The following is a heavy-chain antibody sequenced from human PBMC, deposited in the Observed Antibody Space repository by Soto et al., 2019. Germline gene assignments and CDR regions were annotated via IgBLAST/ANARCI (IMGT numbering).Heavy chain of an antibody. Sequence: PGGSLRLSCAASGFTFSSYAMSWVRQAPGKGLEWVSAISGSGGSTYYADSVKGRFTISRDNSKNTLYLQMNSLRAEDTAVYYCAKNPKYNWNTLVRWFDPWGPGTLVTASS. CDR3: AKNPKYNWNTLVRWFDP. CDR2: ISGSGGST. CDR1: GFTFSSYA. J-gene: IGHJ5*02. D-gene: IGHD1-20*01. V-gene: IGHV3-23*01.